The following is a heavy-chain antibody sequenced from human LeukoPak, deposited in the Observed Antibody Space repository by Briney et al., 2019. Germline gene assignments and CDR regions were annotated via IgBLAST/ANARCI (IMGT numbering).Heavy chain of an antibody. CDR2: INPNSGGT. CDR1: GYTFTGYY. V-gene: IGHV1-2*02. D-gene: IGHD6-19*01. CDR3: AREGSSGWYSDWFDP. Sequence: ASVKVSCKASGYTFTGYYMHWVRQAPGQGLEWMGWINPNSGGTNYAQKFQGRVTMTRDTSISTAYMELSRLGSDDTAVYYCAREGSSGWYSDWFDPWGQGTLVTVSS. J-gene: IGHJ5*02.